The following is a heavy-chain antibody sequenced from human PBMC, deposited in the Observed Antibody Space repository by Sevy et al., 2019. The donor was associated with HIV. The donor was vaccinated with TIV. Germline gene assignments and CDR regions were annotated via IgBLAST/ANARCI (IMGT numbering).Heavy chain of an antibody. Sequence: SETLSLTCAVSGGSISSGGYSWSWIRQPPGKGLEWIGYIYHSGSTYYNPSLKSRVTISVDRSKNQFSLKLSSVTAADTAVYYCARGLKYYYDSSGVDHFDYWGQGTLVTVSS. J-gene: IGHJ4*02. V-gene: IGHV4-30-2*01. CDR1: GGSISSGGYS. D-gene: IGHD3-22*01. CDR2: IYHSGST. CDR3: ARGLKYYYDSSGVDHFDY.